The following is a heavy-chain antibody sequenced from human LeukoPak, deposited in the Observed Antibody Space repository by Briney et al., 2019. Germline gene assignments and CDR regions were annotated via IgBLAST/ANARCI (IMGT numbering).Heavy chain of an antibody. V-gene: IGHV5-51*01. CDR2: IYPGDSDT. CDR1: GYSFTSYW. Sequence: GESLKISCKGSGYSFTSYWIGWVRQMPGKGLEWMGIIYPGDSDTRYSPSFQGQVTISAHKSISTAYLQWSSLKASDTAMYYCARRSESNYAPLDYWGQGTLVTVSS. J-gene: IGHJ4*02. D-gene: IGHD4-11*01. CDR3: ARRSESNYAPLDY.